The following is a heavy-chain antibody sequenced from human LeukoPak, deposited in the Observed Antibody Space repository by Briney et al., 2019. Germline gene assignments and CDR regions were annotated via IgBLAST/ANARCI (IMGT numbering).Heavy chain of an antibody. CDR1: GLAFSTFP. J-gene: IGHJ4*02. CDR2: ISASGDKT. CDR3: AKDRGY. Sequence: GGSLRLSCAVSGLAFSTFPMTWVRQAPGKGLEWVSAISASGDKTDYADSVKGRFTTSRDSSKNTLYLQMNSLRAEDTAVYYCAKDRGYWGQGTLVTVSS. V-gene: IGHV3-23*01.